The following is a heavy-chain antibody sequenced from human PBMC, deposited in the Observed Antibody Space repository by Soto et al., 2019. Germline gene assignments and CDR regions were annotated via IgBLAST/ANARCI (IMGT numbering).Heavy chain of an antibody. J-gene: IGHJ5*02. V-gene: IGHV4-59*08. CDR1: GGSIISYY. CDR2: IYYSGST. CDR3: ARRAKIAVADDNWFDP. Sequence: PSEILSLTCTVSGGSIISYYWSWIRQPPGKGLEWIGNIYYSGSTNYNPSLKSQVTISVDTSKNQFSLKLSSVTAADTAVYYCARRAKIAVADDNWFDPWGQGTLVTVSS. D-gene: IGHD6-19*01.